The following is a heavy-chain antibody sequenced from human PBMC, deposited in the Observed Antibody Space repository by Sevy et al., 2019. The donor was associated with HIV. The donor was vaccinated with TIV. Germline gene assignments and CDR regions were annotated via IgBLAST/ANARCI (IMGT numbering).Heavy chain of an antibody. CDR2: IYYNGHI. CDR1: GGSSTSLY. V-gene: IGHV4-59*08. CDR3: AGENAWGRGYS. J-gene: IGHJ4*02. Sequence: SETLSLTCTVSGGSSTSLYWNWIRQPPGKGLEWIANIYYNGHINYNPSLKSRFTLSLDTSKNQFYLRLSSVTAAATAMYYCAGENAWGRGYSWGQGTLVTVSS. D-gene: IGHD1-26*01.